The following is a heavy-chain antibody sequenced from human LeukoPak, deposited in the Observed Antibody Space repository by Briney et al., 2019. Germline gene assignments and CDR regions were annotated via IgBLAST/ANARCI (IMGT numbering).Heavy chain of an antibody. V-gene: IGHV1-2*02. D-gene: IGHD4-17*01. CDR1: GYTFTGYY. CDR2: INPNSGGT. CDR3: ARMLLTVTTLYFDY. Sequence: ASVKVSCKASGYTFTGYYMHWVRQAPGQGLEWMGWINPNSGGTNYAQKFQGRVTMTRDTSISTAYMELSRLRSDDTAVYYCARMLLTVTTLYFDYWGQGTLVTVSS. J-gene: IGHJ4*02.